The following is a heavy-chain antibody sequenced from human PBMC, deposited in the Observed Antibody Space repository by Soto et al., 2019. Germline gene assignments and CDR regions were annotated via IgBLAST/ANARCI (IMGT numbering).Heavy chain of an antibody. J-gene: IGHJ4*02. CDR3: SKETMGYCSGGSCSPYFDY. Sequence: ESGGGLVQPGRSLRLSCAASGFTFDDYAMHWVRQAPGKGLEWVSGISWNSGSIGYADSVKGRFTISRDNAKISLDLQMNSLRAEDTALYYCSKETMGYCSGGSCSPYFDYWGEGPLVTVSS. CDR1: GFTFDDYA. V-gene: IGHV3-9*01. CDR2: ISWNSGSI. D-gene: IGHD2-15*01.